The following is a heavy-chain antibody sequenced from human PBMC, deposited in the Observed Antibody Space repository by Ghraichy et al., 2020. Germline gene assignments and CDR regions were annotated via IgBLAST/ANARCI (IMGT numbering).Heavy chain of an antibody. J-gene: IGHJ6*02. D-gene: IGHD6-19*01. V-gene: IGHV1-2*02. CDR3: ARSMPVAGHVVTLHQVPSQYYYYGMDV. CDR2: INPNSGGT. CDR1: GYTFTGYY. Sequence: ASVKVSCKASGYTFTGYYMHWVRQAPGQGLEWMGWINPNSGGTNYAQKFQGRVTMTRDTSISTAYMELSRLRSDDTAVYYCARSMPVAGHVVTLHQVPSQYYYYGMDVWGQGTTVTVSS.